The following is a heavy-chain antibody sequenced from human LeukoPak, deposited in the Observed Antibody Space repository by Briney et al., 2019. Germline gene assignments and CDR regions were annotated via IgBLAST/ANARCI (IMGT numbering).Heavy chain of an antibody. J-gene: IGHJ5*02. Sequence: GGSLRLSCAASGFTFSSYAMSWVRQTPGKGLEWVSGISVSDARTYYTDSVKGRFTISRDNSKNTLYPHMNSLRAEDTAVYYCAKDVTYYFGSGSNPNWFDPWGQGTLVTVSS. CDR3: AKDVTYYFGSGSNPNWFDP. V-gene: IGHV3-23*01. CDR2: ISVSDART. CDR1: GFTFSSYA. D-gene: IGHD3-10*01.